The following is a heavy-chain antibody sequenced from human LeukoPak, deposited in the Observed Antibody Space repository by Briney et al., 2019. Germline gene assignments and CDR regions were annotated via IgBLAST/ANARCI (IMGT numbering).Heavy chain of an antibody. CDR3: ARLNAYFYGSGMDYYGMDV. Sequence: PGESLKISCKGSGYSFSTHWISWVRQMPGKGLEWRGRVYPTDSFTNYSPSFQGHVIISADKSSNTAYMQWSSLKASDTATYYCARLNAYFYGSGMDYYGMDVWGQGTTVTVSS. CDR2: VYPTDSFT. CDR1: GYSFSTHW. D-gene: IGHD3-10*01. J-gene: IGHJ6*02. V-gene: IGHV5-10-1*01.